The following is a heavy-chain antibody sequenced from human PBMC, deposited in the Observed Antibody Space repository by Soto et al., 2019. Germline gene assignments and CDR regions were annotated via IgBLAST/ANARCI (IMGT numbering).Heavy chain of an antibody. V-gene: IGHV4-34*01. J-gene: IGHJ5*02. CDR1: GGSFSGYY. Sequence: QVQLQQWGAGLLKPSETLSLTCAVYGGSFSGYYWSWIRQPPGKGLEWIGEINHTGSTNYNPALKSRVTISEDTSKTQFSLKLSSVTAADTAVYYCARCQVRGVRLTPSYNWFDPWGQGTLVTVSS. CDR3: ARCQVRGVRLTPSYNWFDP. CDR2: INHTGST. D-gene: IGHD3-10*01.